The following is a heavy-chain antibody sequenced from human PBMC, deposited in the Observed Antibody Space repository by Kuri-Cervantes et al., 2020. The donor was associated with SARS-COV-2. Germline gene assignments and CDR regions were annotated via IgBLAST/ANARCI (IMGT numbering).Heavy chain of an antibody. D-gene: IGHD2-15*01. Sequence: ASVKVSCKASGYTFTGYYMHWVRQAPGQGLEWMGWINPNSGGTNYAQKFQGRVTMTRDTSISTAYMELSRLRSGDTAVYYCARDPTGYCSGGSCYLDSWFDPWGQGTLVTVSS. CDR1: GYTFTGYY. J-gene: IGHJ5*02. CDR2: INPNSGGT. CDR3: ARDPTGYCSGGSCYLDSWFDP. V-gene: IGHV1-2*02.